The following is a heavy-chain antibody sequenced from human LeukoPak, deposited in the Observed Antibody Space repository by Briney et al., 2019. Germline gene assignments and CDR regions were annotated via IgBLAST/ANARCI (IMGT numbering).Heavy chain of an antibody. CDR2: IYYSGST. V-gene: IGHV4-59*01. J-gene: IGHJ1*01. CDR3: ARDEVRFPRVFQH. D-gene: IGHD3-10*01. CDR1: GGSISSYY. Sequence: SETLSLTCTVSGGSISSYYWSWIRQPPGKGLEWIGNIYYSGSTNYNPSLKSRVTISLDTSKDQFSLKLSSVTAADTAVYYCARDEVRFPRVFQHWGQGTLVTVSS.